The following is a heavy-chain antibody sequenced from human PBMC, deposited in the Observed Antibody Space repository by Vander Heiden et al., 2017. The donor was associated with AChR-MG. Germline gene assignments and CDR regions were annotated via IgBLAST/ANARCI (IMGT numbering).Heavy chain of an antibody. CDR3: AKSGTPFYYYAMDV. D-gene: IGHD1-1*01. Sequence: QVQLVQSGAEAKKPGASVKVSCKASGYPFTAYYMHWVRQAPGQGLEWMGRINPNSGDTNYAPKFQGRVTMTRDTSINTAYMELSRLRSDDTVVYYCAKSGTPFYYYAMDVWGQGTTVTVSS. CDR2: INPNSGDT. V-gene: IGHV1-2*05. CDR1: GYPFTAYY. J-gene: IGHJ6*02.